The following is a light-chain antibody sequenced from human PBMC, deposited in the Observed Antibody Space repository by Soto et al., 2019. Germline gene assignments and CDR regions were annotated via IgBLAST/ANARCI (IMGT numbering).Light chain of an antibody. CDR1: SSNIGSNP. CDR2: TNN. V-gene: IGLV1-44*01. J-gene: IGLJ1*01. CDR3: ATWDDSLNGNL. Sequence: QSVLTQPPSASGTPGQRVSISCSGSSSNIGSNPVHWYQQVPGMAPKLLIYTNNHRPSGVPDRFSGSRSGTSASLAISGLQSEDEADYYCATWDDSLNGNLFGTGTKLTVL.